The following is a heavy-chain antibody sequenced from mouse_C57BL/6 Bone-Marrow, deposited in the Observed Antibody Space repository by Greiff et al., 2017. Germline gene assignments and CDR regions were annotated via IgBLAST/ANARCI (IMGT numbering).Heavy chain of an antibody. CDR2: IDPADSYT. D-gene: IGHD1-1*01. Sequence: QVQLQQPGAELVKPGASVKLSCKASGYTFTSYWMQWVKQRPGQGLEWIGEIDPADSYTNYNQKFKGKATLTVDTYSSTAYMQLSSLTSEDSTVYNCARKETTVVTGDIDNWGQGTTLTVSS. V-gene: IGHV1-50*01. CDR3: ARKETTVVTGDIDN. J-gene: IGHJ2*01. CDR1: GYTFTSYW.